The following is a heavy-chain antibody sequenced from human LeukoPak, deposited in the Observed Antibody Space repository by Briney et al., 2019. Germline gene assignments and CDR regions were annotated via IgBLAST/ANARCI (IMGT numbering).Heavy chain of an antibody. Sequence: GASVTVSFKSSVYTFTSYDINWVRQATGQGLEWMGWMNPNSGNTGYAQKFQGRVTMTRNRSISTAYMELSSLRSGDTAVYYCAREGVGSSWSLFDYWGQGTVVTVSS. J-gene: IGHJ4*02. V-gene: IGHV1-8*01. CDR1: VYTFTSYD. CDR3: AREGVGSSWSLFDY. D-gene: IGHD6-13*01. CDR2: MNPNSGNT.